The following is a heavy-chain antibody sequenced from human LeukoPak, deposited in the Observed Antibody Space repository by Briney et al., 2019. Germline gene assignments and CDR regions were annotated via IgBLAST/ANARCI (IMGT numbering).Heavy chain of an antibody. CDR1: GGSISSYY. V-gene: IGHV4-59*01. CDR3: ARIEDYGGNSVNY. D-gene: IGHD4-23*01. CDR2: IYYSGST. J-gene: IGHJ4*02. Sequence: SETLSLTCTVSGGSISSYYWSWILQPPGKGLEWIGYIYYSGSTNYNPSLKSRVTISVDTSKNQFSLKLSSVTAADTAVYYCARIEDYGGNSVNYWGQGTLVTVSS.